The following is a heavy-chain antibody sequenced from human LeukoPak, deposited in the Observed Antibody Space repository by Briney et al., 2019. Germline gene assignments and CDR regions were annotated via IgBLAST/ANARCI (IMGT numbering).Heavy chain of an antibody. D-gene: IGHD2-8*02. CDR3: AAAPNANAWYWDDAFDT. CDR2: TVVGSGNT. Sequence: SVKVSCKASGFTFTTSAVQWVRQARGQRLEWIGRTVVGSGNTDHAQKFQGRLTITRDISTSTAYMELSSLTSDDTAVYYCAAAPNANAWYWDDAFDTWGQGTMVTVSS. CDR1: GFTFTTSA. J-gene: IGHJ3*02. V-gene: IGHV1-58*01.